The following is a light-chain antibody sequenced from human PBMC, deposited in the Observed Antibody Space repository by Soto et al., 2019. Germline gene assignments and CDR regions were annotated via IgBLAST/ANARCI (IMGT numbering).Light chain of an antibody. V-gene: IGLV2-14*01. CDR1: SSDIGFYKS. J-gene: IGLJ1*01. CDR2: EVS. CDR3: SSYTSDNRDYV. Sequence: QSVLTQPASVSGSPGQSITISCTGTSSDIGFYKSVSWYQHHPGRAPKLMIYEVSNRPSGVSRRFSGSKSGNTASLTISGLQAEDEAHYYCSSYTSDNRDYVFGTGTKLTVL.